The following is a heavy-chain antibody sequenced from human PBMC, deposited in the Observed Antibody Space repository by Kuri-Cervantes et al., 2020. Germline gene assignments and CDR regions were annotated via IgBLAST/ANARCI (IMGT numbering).Heavy chain of an antibody. CDR3: ARSLAAGRNWFDP. Sequence: GSLRLSCAVSDYSLSSTYYRGWIRQPPGKGLEWIGYISHGRSTSYNPSLSSRVTISVDMSKNQLSLKLTSVTAADTAIYYCARSLAAGRNWFDPWGQGNLVTVSS. V-gene: IGHV4-38-2*01. J-gene: IGHJ5*02. CDR1: DYSLSSTYY. CDR2: ISHGRST. D-gene: IGHD6-6*01.